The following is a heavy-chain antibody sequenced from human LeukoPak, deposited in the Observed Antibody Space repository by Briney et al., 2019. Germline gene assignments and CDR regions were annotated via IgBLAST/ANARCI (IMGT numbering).Heavy chain of an antibody. J-gene: IGHJ4*02. Sequence: KTGGSLRLSGAASGFTFSNYIMNWVRQAPGKGLEWVSSISRSSSYIYYADSVKGRFTISRDNAKNSLYLQMNSLRAEDTAVYFCARYVSDGYNAPFDSWGQGTLVTASS. D-gene: IGHD5-24*01. CDR1: GFTFSNYI. V-gene: IGHV3-21*01. CDR3: ARYVSDGYNAPFDS. CDR2: ISRSSSYI.